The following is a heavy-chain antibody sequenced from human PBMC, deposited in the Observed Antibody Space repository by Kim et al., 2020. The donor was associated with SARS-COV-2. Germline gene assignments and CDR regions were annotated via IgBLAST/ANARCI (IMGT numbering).Heavy chain of an antibody. CDR3: TKDMSASGGLDF. D-gene: IGHD2-15*01. Sequence: GYADSVKCRFTISRDNAKNSLYLQMNSLRVEDTALYYCTKDMSASGGLDFWGQGTLVTVSS. V-gene: IGHV3-9*01. J-gene: IGHJ4*02.